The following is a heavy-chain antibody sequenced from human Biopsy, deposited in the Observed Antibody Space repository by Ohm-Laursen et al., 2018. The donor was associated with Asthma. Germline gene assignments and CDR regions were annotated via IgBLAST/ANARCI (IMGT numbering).Heavy chain of an antibody. V-gene: IGHV1-3*04. CDR1: GYNLISFA. Sequence: GSSVKVSCKASGYNLISFAIHWVRQAPGQRLEWMGWVNTGNGDTKYSQKFQGRDTITRDTSASTAYMELRSLRSEDTATYYCARTYYDFLTGQVKDVFGVWGQGTMVTVSS. CDR2: VNTGNGDT. J-gene: IGHJ3*01. CDR3: ARTYYDFLTGQVKDVFGV. D-gene: IGHD3-9*01.